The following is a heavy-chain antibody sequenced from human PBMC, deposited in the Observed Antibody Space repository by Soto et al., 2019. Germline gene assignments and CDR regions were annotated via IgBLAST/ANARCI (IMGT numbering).Heavy chain of an antibody. V-gene: IGHV1-46*01. D-gene: IGHD6-13*01. Sequence: QVQLVQSGAEVKKPGASVKVSCKASRYTFTSYYMHWVRQAPGQGLEWMGIINPSGGSTSYAQKFQGRVTMTRDTSTSTVYMELSSLRSEDTAVYYCARDPPPLAAAALGYFQHWGQGTLVTVSS. CDR1: RYTFTSYY. CDR3: ARDPPPLAAAALGYFQH. J-gene: IGHJ1*01. CDR2: INPSGGST.